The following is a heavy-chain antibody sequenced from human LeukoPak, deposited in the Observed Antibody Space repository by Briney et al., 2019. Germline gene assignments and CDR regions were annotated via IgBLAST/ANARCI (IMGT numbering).Heavy chain of an antibody. V-gene: IGHV3-30-3*01. CDR3: ARERYFAFDY. D-gene: IGHD2/OR15-2a*01. J-gene: IGHJ4*02. Sequence: PGGSLRLSCVVSGFTFSDYSMDWVRQAPGKGLEWVAFLSSDGNNKDYADSVKGRFTISRDNSKNTVYLQMDSLRPEDTAMYYCARERYFAFDYWGQGNLVTVSS. CDR2: LSSDGNNK. CDR1: GFTFSDYS.